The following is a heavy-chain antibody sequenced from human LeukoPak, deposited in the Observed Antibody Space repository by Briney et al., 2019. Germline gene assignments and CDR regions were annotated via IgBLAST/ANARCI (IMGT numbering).Heavy chain of an antibody. V-gene: IGHV3-48*03. CDR1: GFTFSAYE. Sequence: PGGSLRLSCAASGFTFSAYEMNWVRQAPGRGLEWVSYISSSGNTIYHADSVKGRFTVSRDNANNLLYLQMDSLRAEDTAVYYCARHYCGAGGCSGRNFDYWGQGAPVTVSS. D-gene: IGHD2-21*01. J-gene: IGHJ4*02. CDR3: ARHYCGAGGCSGRNFDY. CDR2: ISSSGNTI.